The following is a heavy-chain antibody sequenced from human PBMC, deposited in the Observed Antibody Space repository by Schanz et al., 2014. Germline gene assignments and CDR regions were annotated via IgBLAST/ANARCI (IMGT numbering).Heavy chain of an antibody. Sequence: QVQLVQSGSELKKPGASVKVSCKASGYTFTSFPMNWVRQAPGQGLEWVGRINTNTGNPTYAQGFTGRFVFSLDTSVNTAYLQISSLEADDTAVYYCARRGIRGVFSSFDYWGLGTLVTVSS. CDR1: GYTFTSFP. CDR3: ARRGIRGVFSSFDY. CDR2: INTNTGNP. V-gene: IGHV7-4-1*02. J-gene: IGHJ4*02. D-gene: IGHD3-10*01.